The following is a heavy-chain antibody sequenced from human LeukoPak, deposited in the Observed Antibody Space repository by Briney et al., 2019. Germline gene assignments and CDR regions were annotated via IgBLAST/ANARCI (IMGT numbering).Heavy chain of an antibody. CDR1: GGSFSGYY. J-gene: IGHJ6*02. CDR3: ARGIAARHYYYYGMDV. V-gene: IGHV4-34*01. Sequence: PSETLSLTCAVYGGSFSGYYWSWIRLPPGKGLEWIGEINHSGSTNYNPSLKSRVTISVDTSKNQFSLKLSSVTAADTAVYYCARGIAARHYYYYGMDVWGQGTTVTVSS. D-gene: IGHD6-6*01. CDR2: INHSGST.